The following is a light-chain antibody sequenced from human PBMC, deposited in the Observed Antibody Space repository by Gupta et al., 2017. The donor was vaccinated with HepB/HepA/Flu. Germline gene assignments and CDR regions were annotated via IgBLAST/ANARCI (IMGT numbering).Light chain of an antibody. CDR3: SSWTSGSTLLV. V-gene: IGLV2-18*02. CDR1: SSDVGSFNR. Sequence: SALTQPPSVSGSPGQSVTISCTGTSSDVGSFNRVSCYQQPQGTAPKLMIYEVSNRPSGVPDRFSGSKSGNTAALTISGLQAEDEADYYCSSWTSGSTLLVFGGGTKLTVL. J-gene: IGLJ2*01. CDR2: EVS.